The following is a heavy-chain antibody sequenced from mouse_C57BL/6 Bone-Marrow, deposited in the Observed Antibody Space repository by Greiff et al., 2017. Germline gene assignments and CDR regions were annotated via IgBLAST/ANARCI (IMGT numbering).Heavy chain of an antibody. V-gene: IGHV1-64*01. D-gene: IGHD1-2*01. CDR2: IPPNSGST. J-gene: IGHJ4*01. CDR3: AITRIRRYYYAMDY. Sequence: QVQLQQPGAELVKPGASVKLSCKASGYTFTSYWMHWVKQRPGQGLEWIGMIPPNSGSTNYNAKFKSKATLTVDKSSSTAYMQLSSQTSEDAAVYDCAITRIRRYYYAMDYWGQGTSVTFSS. CDR1: GYTFTSYW.